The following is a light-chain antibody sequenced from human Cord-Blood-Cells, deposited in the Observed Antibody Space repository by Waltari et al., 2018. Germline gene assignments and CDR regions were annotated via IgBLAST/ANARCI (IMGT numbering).Light chain of an antibody. V-gene: IGKV3-20*01. CDR3: QQYGSSPPWT. Sequence: EIVFTQSPGTLSLSPGERAPLPCRASQSVSSSYLAWYQQKPGQAPRLLIYGASSRATGIPDRFSGSGSGTDFTLTISRLEPEDFAVYYCQQYGSSPPWTFGQGTKVEIK. CDR2: GAS. J-gene: IGKJ1*01. CDR1: QSVSSSY.